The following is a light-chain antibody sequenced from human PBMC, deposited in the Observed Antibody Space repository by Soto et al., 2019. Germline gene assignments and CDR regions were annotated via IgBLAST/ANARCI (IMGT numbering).Light chain of an antibody. CDR2: GAS. CDR1: QSVDSTF. CDR3: QQYMSSVT. V-gene: IGKV3-20*01. J-gene: IGKJ1*01. Sequence: EIVLTQSPGSLSLSPGERATLSCRASQSVDSTFFAWYQKKPGQAPRLLIYGASKRATGIPDRFSGSGSGTDFTLTSSRLEHEDFELYYCQQYMSSVTFGQGTKVEIK.